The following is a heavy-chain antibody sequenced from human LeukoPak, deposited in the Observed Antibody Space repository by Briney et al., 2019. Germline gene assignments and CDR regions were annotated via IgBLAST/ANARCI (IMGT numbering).Heavy chain of an antibody. Sequence: GGSLRLSCAASGFTFSSYAMNWVRQAPGKGLEWVSAISGSGGSTYYADSVKGRFTISRDNSKNTLYLQMNSLRAEDTAVYYCAKESRITMIVVETFDYWGQGTLVTVSS. CDR3: AKESRITMIVVETFDY. CDR2: ISGSGGST. CDR1: GFTFSSYA. J-gene: IGHJ4*02. D-gene: IGHD3-22*01. V-gene: IGHV3-23*01.